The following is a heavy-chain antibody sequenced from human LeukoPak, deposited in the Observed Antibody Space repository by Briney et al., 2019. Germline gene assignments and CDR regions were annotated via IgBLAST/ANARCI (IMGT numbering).Heavy chain of an antibody. Sequence: GGSLRLSCAASGFTFDDYAMHWVRQAPGKGLEWVSGISWNSGSIGYADSVKGRFTISRDNAKNSLYLQMNSLRAEGMALYYCARGDTAMVTGYFDYWGQGTLVTVSS. J-gene: IGHJ4*02. D-gene: IGHD5-18*01. V-gene: IGHV3-9*03. CDR3: ARGDTAMVTGYFDY. CDR1: GFTFDDYA. CDR2: ISWNSGSI.